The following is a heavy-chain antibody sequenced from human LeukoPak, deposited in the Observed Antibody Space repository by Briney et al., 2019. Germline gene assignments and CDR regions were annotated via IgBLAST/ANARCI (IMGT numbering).Heavy chain of an antibody. D-gene: IGHD1-1*01. V-gene: IGHV1-24*01. Sequence: ASVKVSCKVSGYTLTELSMHWVRQAPGKGLEWMGGFDPEDGETIYAQNLQGRVTMTTDTSTSTAYLELRSLTSDDTAVYYCARQSWRNDAFDIWGQGTMVTVSS. J-gene: IGHJ3*02. CDR3: ARQSWRNDAFDI. CDR2: FDPEDGET. CDR1: GYTLTELS.